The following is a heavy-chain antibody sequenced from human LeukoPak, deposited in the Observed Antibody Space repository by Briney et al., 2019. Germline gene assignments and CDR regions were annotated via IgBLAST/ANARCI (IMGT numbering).Heavy chain of an antibody. V-gene: IGHV4-59*01. D-gene: IGHD3-3*01. CDR1: GGSISGYY. CDR3: ARAGYDFWSGYRGPDYFDL. CDR2: MYYSGNT. J-gene: IGHJ4*02. Sequence: SETLSLTCTVSGGSISGYYWSRIRQPPGMPLEWIGYMYYSGNTNYNPSLKSRVTISVDTSKSQFSLKLRFVTAADTAVYYCARAGYDFWSGYRGPDYFDLWGQGTPVTVSS.